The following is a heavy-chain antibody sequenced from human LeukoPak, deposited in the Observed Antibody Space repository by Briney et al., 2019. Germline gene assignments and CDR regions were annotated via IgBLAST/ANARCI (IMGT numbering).Heavy chain of an antibody. J-gene: IGHJ4*02. CDR2: ISYDGSNK. D-gene: IGHD6-6*01. CDR1: GFTFSSYG. Sequence: GGSLRLSCAASGFTFSSYGMHWVRQAPGKGLEWVAVISYDGSNKYYAASVKGRFAISRDNSKSTVYLQMNSLRPEDTAVYYCAKDGSIAADQTYFDYWGQGTLATVSS. CDR3: AKDGSIAADQTYFDY. V-gene: IGHV3-30*18.